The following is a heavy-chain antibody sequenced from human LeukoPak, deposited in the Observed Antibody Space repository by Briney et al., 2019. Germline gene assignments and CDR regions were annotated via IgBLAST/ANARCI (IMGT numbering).Heavy chain of an antibody. CDR3: ARRRGISNPDFDY. CDR1: GFTLRNYG. V-gene: IGHV3-23*01. D-gene: IGHD3-10*01. CDR2: SGSGGGT. Sequence: GGSLRLSCTASGFTLRNYGMTWVRQAPGKGLEWVSLSGSGGGTYYADSVKGRFTISRDNSKNTLYLQMNSLRAEDTAVYYCARRRGISNPDFDYWGQGTLVTVSS. J-gene: IGHJ4*02.